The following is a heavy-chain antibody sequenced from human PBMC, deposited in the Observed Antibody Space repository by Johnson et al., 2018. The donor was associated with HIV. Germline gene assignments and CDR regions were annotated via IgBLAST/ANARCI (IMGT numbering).Heavy chain of an antibody. D-gene: IGHD3-16*02. Sequence: QVQVVESGGGVVQSGRSLRLSCAASGFTFSDYYMSWIRQAPGKGLEWVSYISSSGSTIYYADSVKGRFTISRANAKNSLYLQMDSLRGEDTAVYFCARPPAYLYKATFSIWGQGTMVTVSS. CDR2: ISSSGSTI. J-gene: IGHJ3*02. CDR1: GFTFSDYY. CDR3: ARPPAYLYKATFSI. V-gene: IGHV3-11*01.